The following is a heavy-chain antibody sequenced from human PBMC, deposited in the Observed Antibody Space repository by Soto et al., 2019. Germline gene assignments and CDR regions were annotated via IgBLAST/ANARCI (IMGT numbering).Heavy chain of an antibody. V-gene: IGHV4-39*07. D-gene: IGHD6-13*01. CDR1: GGSISSSSFH. Sequence: TSETLSLTCTVSGGSISSSSFHWGLIRQPPGKGLEWIGSIYYSGSTNYNPSLKSRVTISVDTSKNQFSLKLSSVTAADTAVYYCARRYSSSLDFWGQGTLVTVSS. J-gene: IGHJ4*02. CDR2: IYYSGST. CDR3: ARRYSSSLDF.